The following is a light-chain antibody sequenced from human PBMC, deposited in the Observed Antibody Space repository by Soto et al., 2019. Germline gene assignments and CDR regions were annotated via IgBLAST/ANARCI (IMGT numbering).Light chain of an antibody. CDR2: GAS. Sequence: EIVLTQSPGTLSLSPGERATLSCRASQGVSSSYLAWYQQRPGQGPRLLIYGASSRATGIPDRFSGSGSGTDFTLTISRLEPEDFAVYYCHQYGSSPSTFGQGTKVDIK. J-gene: IGKJ1*01. CDR1: QGVSSSY. V-gene: IGKV3-20*01. CDR3: HQYGSSPST.